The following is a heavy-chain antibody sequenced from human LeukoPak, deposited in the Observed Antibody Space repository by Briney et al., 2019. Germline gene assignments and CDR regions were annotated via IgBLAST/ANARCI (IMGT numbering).Heavy chain of an antibody. D-gene: IGHD4-17*01. CDR3: ARVYGDYGDGGH. CDR2: IYSDGSA. CDR1: GFTVSSSY. V-gene: IGHV3-53*01. J-gene: IGHJ4*02. Sequence: GGSLRLSCAVSGFTVSSSYMSWVRQAPGKGLECVSVIYSDGSAYYADSVKGRFIISRDNSKNTLYLQMNSLTAEDTAVYYCARVYGDYGDGGHWGQGTLGTVSS.